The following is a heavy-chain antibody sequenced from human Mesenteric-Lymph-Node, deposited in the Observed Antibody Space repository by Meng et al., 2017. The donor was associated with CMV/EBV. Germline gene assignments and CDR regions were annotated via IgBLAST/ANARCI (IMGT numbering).Heavy chain of an antibody. Sequence: ASVKVSCKASGYTFTSYDINWVRQATGQGLEWMGWMNPNSGNTGYAQKFQGRVTITRNTSISTAYMELSSLRSEDTAVYYCARERVVITMDDAFDIWGQGTMVTVSS. CDR2: MNPNSGNT. D-gene: IGHD3-22*01. J-gene: IGHJ3*02. V-gene: IGHV1-8*03. CDR3: ARERVVITMDDAFDI. CDR1: GYTFTSYD.